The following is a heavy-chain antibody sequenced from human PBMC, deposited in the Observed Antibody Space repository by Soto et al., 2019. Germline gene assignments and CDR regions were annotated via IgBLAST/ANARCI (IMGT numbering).Heavy chain of an antibody. J-gene: IGHJ4*02. D-gene: IGHD2-15*01. CDR2: IKSKTDGGTI. Sequence: EVQLVESGGGLVKPGESLRLSCAASDLSFSNAYINWVRQAPGKGLEWVGRIKSKTDGGTIDYAAPVKGRFIISRDDSSNTVYLQMNRLKTEDTAVYYCTTRGALGYWGQGTLVTVSS. CDR1: DLSFSNAY. CDR3: TTRGALGY. V-gene: IGHV3-15*07.